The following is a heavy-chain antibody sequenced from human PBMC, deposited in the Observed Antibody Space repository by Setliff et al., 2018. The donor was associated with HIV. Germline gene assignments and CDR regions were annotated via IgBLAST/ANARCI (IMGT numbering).Heavy chain of an antibody. CDR2: IHSSGST. J-gene: IGHJ6*03. V-gene: IGHV4-59*08. Sequence: SETLSLTCSVSSGSVSGYYWGWIRQPPGKKLEWIGYIHSSGSTIYSASLKSRVSVSVDTSKNQVSLRLSSVTAADTAVYHCSRGSYYMDVWGKGTTVTVSS. CDR1: SGSVSGYY. D-gene: IGHD3-16*01. CDR3: SRGSYYMDV.